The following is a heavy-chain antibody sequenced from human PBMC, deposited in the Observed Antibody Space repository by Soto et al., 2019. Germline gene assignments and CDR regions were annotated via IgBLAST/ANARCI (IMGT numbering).Heavy chain of an antibody. CDR3: ARDTRLEGATVGLYDF. J-gene: IGHJ4*02. D-gene: IGHD3-16*01. V-gene: IGHV4-4*07. CDR2: IYAGGDT. Sequence: KASETLSLTCTVSGDSISTHYWSWVRQAAGRGLEWIGRIYAGGDTDYTSSLKSRVTLSIDTSKNQLSLKLTSVTAADTAVYYCARDTRLEGATVGLYDFWGQGTLVTVSS. CDR1: GDSISTHY.